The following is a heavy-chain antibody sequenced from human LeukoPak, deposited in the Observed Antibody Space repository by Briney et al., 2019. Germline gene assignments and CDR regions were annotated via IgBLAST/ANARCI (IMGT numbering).Heavy chain of an antibody. CDR3: AKSGVGYDDFDY. CDR2: ISYDGSNK. D-gene: IGHD2-8*01. CDR1: GFTFSSYG. V-gene: IGHV3-30*18. J-gene: IGHJ4*02. Sequence: GGSLRLSCAASGFTFSSYGMHWVRQAPGKRLDWVAVISYDGSNKYYADSVKGRFTISRDNSKNTLYLQMNSLRAEDTAVYYCAKSGVGYDDFDYWGQGTLVTVSS.